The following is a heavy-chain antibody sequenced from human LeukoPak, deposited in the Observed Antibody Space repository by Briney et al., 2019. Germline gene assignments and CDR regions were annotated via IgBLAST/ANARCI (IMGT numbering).Heavy chain of an antibody. Sequence: PGGSLRLSCAASGFTFSSYGMHWVRPAPGKGLEWVAFIRYDGSNKYYADSVKGRFTISRDNSKNTLYLQMNSLRAEDTAIYYCAKPAFGGAGSYYAPFDYWGQGTLVTVSS. J-gene: IGHJ4*02. CDR2: IRYDGSNK. CDR3: AKPAFGGAGSYYAPFDY. CDR1: GFTFSSYG. D-gene: IGHD3-10*01. V-gene: IGHV3-30*02.